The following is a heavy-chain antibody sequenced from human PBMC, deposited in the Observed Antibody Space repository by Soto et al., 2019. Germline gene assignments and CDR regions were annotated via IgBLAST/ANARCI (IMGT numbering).Heavy chain of an antibody. D-gene: IGHD5-12*01. CDR3: ARVLSRSGYDYDYYYGMDV. CDR2: INPNSGGT. V-gene: IGHV1-2*02. J-gene: IGHJ6*02. CDR1: GYTFTGYY. Sequence: ASVKVSCKASGYTFTGYYMHWVRQAPGQGLEWMGWINPNSGGTNYAQKFQGRVTMTRDTSISTAYMELSRLRSDDTAVYYCARVLSRSGYDYDYYYGMDVWGQGTTVTVSS.